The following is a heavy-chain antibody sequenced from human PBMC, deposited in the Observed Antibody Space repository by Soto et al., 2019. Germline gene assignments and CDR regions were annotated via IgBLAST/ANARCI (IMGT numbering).Heavy chain of an antibody. Sequence: QVQLVQSGAEVNDPGASVRVACKPSGYTFINYDISWVRQATGQELEWIGWMNPGSGKTGYANKLQGRVTMTSDVSTSAAHLELSSLTSEDTAIYYCSRMATFGTLNWFDPWGQGTLVTVSS. CDR1: GYTFINYD. V-gene: IGHV1-8*02. CDR3: SRMATFGTLNWFDP. CDR2: MNPGSGKT. J-gene: IGHJ5*02. D-gene: IGHD3-16*01.